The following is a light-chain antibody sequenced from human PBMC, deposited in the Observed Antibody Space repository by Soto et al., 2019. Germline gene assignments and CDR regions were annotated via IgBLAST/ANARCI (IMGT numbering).Light chain of an antibody. J-gene: IGKJ1*01. V-gene: IGKV3-20*01. CDR2: GAS. CDR1: QSVSSSY. CDR3: QHYKP. Sequence: EIVLTQSPGTLSLSPGERATLSCRASQSVSSSYLAWFQQKPGQAPRVLIYGASSRATGIPDRFSGSGSGTDFTLTNSRLEPEDFAVYYCQHYKPCGQGTKVEIK.